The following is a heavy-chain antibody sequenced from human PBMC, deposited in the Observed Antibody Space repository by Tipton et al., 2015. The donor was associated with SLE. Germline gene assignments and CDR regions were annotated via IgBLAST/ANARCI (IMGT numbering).Heavy chain of an antibody. V-gene: IGHV3-7*01. CDR3: ARSSWGPDC. CDR2: IKEDGSEK. CDR1: GFTFSRYW. D-gene: IGHD6-13*01. Sequence: GSLRLSCAASGFTFSRYWMNWVRQAPGKGLEWVAIIKEDGSEKHYVDSVRGRFTISRDNARNSLYLQMNSLRAEDTAVYYCARSSWGPDCWGQGTLVPVSS. J-gene: IGHJ4*02.